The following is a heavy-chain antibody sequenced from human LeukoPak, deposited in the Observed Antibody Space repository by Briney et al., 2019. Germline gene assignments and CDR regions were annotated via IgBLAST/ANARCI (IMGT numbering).Heavy chain of an antibody. Sequence: PSETLPLTCTVSGGSISSSSYYWGWIRQPPGKGLEWIGSIYYSGSTYYNPSLKSRFTISVETSKNQFSLKLSSVTAADTAVYYCGRRGWALWDYFDYWGQGTLVTVSS. CDR2: IYYSGST. CDR3: GRRGWALWDYFDY. D-gene: IGHD3-16*01. J-gene: IGHJ4*02. CDR1: GGSISSSSYY. V-gene: IGHV4-39*07.